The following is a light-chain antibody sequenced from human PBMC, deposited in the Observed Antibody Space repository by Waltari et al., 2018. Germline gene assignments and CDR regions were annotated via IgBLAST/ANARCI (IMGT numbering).Light chain of an antibody. J-gene: IGKJ4*01. CDR3: QQYYVWPPIT. V-gene: IGKV3-15*01. Sequence: VLLTQSPASLSVSPGDTVILSCRASQSVRTNLVWYQQKAGQAPRTLIYGASTRASGVPSRFSGSGSETDFTLIICSLQSEDAAVYFCQQYYVWPPITFGGGTKLEI. CDR2: GAS. CDR1: QSVRTN.